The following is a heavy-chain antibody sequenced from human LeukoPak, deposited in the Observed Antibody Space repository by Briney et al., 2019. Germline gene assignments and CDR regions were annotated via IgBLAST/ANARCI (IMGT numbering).Heavy chain of an antibody. CDR1: GGTISSGGYY. D-gene: IGHD2-15*01. J-gene: IGHJ4*02. CDR2: IYYSGST. CDR3: ARAWAPYCSGGSCYSDYFDY. Sequence: SETPSLTCTVSGGTISSGGYYWSWIRQHPGKGLEWVGYIYYSGSTYYNPSLKSRGTISVDTSKNQFFLKLSSVTAADTAVYYCARAWAPYCSGGSCYSDYFDYWGQGTLATVSS. V-gene: IGHV4-31*03.